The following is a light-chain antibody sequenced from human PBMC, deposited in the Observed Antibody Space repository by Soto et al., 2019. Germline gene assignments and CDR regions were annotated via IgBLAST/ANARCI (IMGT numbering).Light chain of an antibody. CDR1: SSDIGTYNR. V-gene: IGLV2-18*02. J-gene: IGLJ2*01. Sequence: QSALTQPPSVSGSPGQSVTISCTGTSSDIGTYNRVSWYQQPPGTAPKLMISEVSNRPSGVPDRFSGSKSANTASLTISGLQAEDEADYYCSSYTSSDTIVFGGGTQLTVL. CDR2: EVS. CDR3: SSYTSSDTIV.